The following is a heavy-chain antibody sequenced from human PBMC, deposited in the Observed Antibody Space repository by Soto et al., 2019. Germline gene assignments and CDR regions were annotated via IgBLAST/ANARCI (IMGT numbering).Heavy chain of an antibody. V-gene: IGHV4-31*01. CDR1: GGSISSGGYY. J-gene: IGHJ4*02. CDR2: IYYSGSN. CDR3: AREPLYGDYHQYYFDY. D-gene: IGHD4-17*01. Sequence: QVQLQESGPGLVKPSQTLSLTCTVSGGSISSGGYYWSWIRQHPGKGLEWIGYIYYSGSNYYNPSLNSLVTISVDTSKNQFSLKLSSVTAADTAVYYCAREPLYGDYHQYYFDYWGQGTLVTVSS.